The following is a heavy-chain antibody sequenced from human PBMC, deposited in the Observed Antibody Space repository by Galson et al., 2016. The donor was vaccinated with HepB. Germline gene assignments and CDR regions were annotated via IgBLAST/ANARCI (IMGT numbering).Heavy chain of an antibody. D-gene: IGHD4-17*01. CDR3: TRDSPGTATTHRAYDNYRAMDV. CDR2: IRNKAYGETT. CDR1: GFTFGDYA. J-gene: IGHJ6*02. V-gene: IGHV3-49*03. Sequence: SLRLSCAASGFTFGDYALSWFRQAPGKGLQWVGFIRNKAYGETTEYAASVKDRFTISRDDSKSIVYLQMNSLKTEDTAVYYCTRDSPGTATTHRAYDNYRAMDVWGQGTTVIVSS.